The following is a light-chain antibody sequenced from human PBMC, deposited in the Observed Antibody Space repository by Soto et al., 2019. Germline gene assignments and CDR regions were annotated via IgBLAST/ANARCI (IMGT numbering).Light chain of an antibody. V-gene: IGKV3-20*01. CDR2: GSS. J-gene: IGKJ2*01. Sequence: ELVLTQSPGTLSLSPGERATLSCRASQTIFSTYIAWYQQKYGQAPRLLIYGSSSRATGTPDRFSGSGSGTDFTLTISRLEPEDFAVYYCQQYGGTPYSFGQGTKLDLK. CDR3: QQYGGTPYS. CDR1: QTIFSTY.